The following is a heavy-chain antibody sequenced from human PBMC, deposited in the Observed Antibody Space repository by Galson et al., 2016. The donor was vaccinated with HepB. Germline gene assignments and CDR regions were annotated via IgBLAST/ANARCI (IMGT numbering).Heavy chain of an antibody. J-gene: IGHJ6*02. CDR3: ARDCGLRRVTTGHYYYYGMDV. D-gene: IGHD4-17*01. V-gene: IGHV4-31*03. Sequence: LSLTCTVSGDSISSGGYYWSWIRQHPGKGLEWIGYIYYSGSTYYNPSLKSRVTISIDTSKSQFSLKVSSVTAADTAVYYCARDCGLRRVTTGHYYYYGMDVWGQGTTVTVSS. CDR2: IYYSGST. CDR1: GDSISSGGYY.